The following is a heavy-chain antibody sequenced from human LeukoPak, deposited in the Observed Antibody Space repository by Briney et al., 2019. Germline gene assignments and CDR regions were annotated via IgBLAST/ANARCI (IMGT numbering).Heavy chain of an antibody. CDR1: GFTFDDYA. CDR2: ISWNCGSI. D-gene: IGHD1-26*01. Sequence: GGSLRLSCAASGFTFDDYAMHWVRQAPGKGLEWVSGISWNCGSIGYADSVKGRFTISRDNAKNSLYLQMNSLRDEDTAVYYCASSGSYRFDYWGQGTLVTVSS. J-gene: IGHJ4*02. CDR3: ASSGSYRFDY. V-gene: IGHV3-9*01.